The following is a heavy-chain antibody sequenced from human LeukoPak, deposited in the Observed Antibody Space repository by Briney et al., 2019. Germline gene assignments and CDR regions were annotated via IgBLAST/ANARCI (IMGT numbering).Heavy chain of an antibody. CDR2: ISGSGTTI. V-gene: IGHV3-48*03. CDR3: ARSKRPDAFDI. CDR1: GFTFSSYE. J-gene: IGHJ3*02. Sequence: GGSLRLSCAASGFTFSSYEMNWVRQAPGKGLEWVSYISGSGTTIHYTDSVKGRFTISRDNAKRSLYLQMNSLRAEDTAVYYCARSKRPDAFDIWGQGTLVTVSS. D-gene: IGHD4-11*01.